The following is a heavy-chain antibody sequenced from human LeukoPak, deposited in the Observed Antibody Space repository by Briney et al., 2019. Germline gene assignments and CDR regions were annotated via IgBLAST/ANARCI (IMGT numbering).Heavy chain of an antibody. CDR1: GGSISSGGYS. CDR2: IYHSGST. D-gene: IGHD2-15*01. Sequence: SETLSLICAVSGGSISSGGYSWSWIRQPPGKGLEWIGYIYHSGSTYYNPSLKSRVTISVDRSKNQFSLKLSSVTAADTAVYYCARGYSPPRWFDPWGQGTLVTVSS. J-gene: IGHJ5*02. CDR3: ARGYSPPRWFDP. V-gene: IGHV4-30-2*01.